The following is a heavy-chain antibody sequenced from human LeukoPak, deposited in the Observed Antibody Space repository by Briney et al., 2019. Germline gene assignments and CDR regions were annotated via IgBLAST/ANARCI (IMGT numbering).Heavy chain of an antibody. CDR3: AKAWGTLMTTVRSQSYFHQ. D-gene: IGHD4-17*01. J-gene: IGHJ1*01. CDR2: IQYDGGNK. CDR1: GFTFTNYG. Sequence: PGGSLRLSCTASGFTFTNYGIHWVRQAPGKGLEWVAFIQYDGGNKYYADSVKGRFTISRNNSKNTLYLQMASLRPEDTAVYYCAKAWGTLMTTVRSQSYFHQWGQGTLVTVSS. V-gene: IGHV3-30*02.